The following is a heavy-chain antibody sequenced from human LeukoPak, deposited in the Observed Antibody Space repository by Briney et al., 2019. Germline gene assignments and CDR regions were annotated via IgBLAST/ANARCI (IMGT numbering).Heavy chain of an antibody. CDR3: ASGAAAGLYYYYYMDV. CDR2: IYTSGST. V-gene: IGHV4-4*07. J-gene: IGHJ6*03. CDR1: GGSISSYY. Sequence: PSETLSLTCTVSGGSISSYYWSWIRQPAGKGLEWIGRIYTSGSTNYNPSLKSRVTMSVDTSKNQFSLKLSSVTAADTAVYYCASGAAAGLYYYYYMDVWGKGTTVTVSS. D-gene: IGHD6-13*01.